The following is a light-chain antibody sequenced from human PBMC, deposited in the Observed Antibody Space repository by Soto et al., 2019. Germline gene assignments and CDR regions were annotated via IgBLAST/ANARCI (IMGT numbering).Light chain of an antibody. CDR2: NVS. CDR1: SSDVGGYNY. J-gene: IGLJ2*01. V-gene: IGLV2-14*01. CDR3: SSYRSSSVV. Sequence: QSAPTQPASVSGSPGQSITISCTGTSSDVGGYNYVSWYQQHPGKAPKLMIYNVSNRPSGVSNRFSGSKSGNTASLTISGLQAEDEADYYCSSYRSSSVVFGGGTKLTVL.